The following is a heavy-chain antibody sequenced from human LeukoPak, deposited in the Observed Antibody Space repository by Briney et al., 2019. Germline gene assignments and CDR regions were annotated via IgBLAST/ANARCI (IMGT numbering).Heavy chain of an antibody. CDR3: ARMSYDRTGEGRANLYYYYMAV. CDR1: GGSVSGYY. Sequence: SETLSLTCTVSGGSVSGYYCSWIRQPAGKGLEWIGRIYSTGSTDYNASLKSRVTMSVDTSKNQFSLKLSSVTAADTAVYYCARMSYDRTGEGRANLYYYYMAVWGKGTTVTVSS. V-gene: IGHV4-4*07. J-gene: IGHJ6*03. D-gene: IGHD3-3*01. CDR2: IYSTGST.